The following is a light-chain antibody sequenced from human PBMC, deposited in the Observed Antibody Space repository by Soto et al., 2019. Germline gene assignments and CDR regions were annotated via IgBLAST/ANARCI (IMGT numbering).Light chain of an antibody. V-gene: IGKV3-15*01. CDR2: DTS. CDR3: QQYSNWPPIT. CDR1: QSVGVH. J-gene: IGKJ5*01. Sequence: ETVMTQSPGTLSVSLGERATLSCRASQSVGVHLAWYQHKPGQTPRLLIYDTSTRATGVPARFSGRRSGTELTLPISSLQSEDFAVYYCQQYSNWPPITFGQGTRVEIK.